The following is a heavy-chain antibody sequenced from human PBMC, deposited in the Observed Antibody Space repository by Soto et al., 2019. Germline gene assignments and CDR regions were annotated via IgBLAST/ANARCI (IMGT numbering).Heavy chain of an antibody. CDR3: ARITALFWFDP. CDR1: GGSFSGYY. D-gene: IGHD1-20*01. V-gene: IGHV4-34*01. CDR2: INHSGST. Sequence: SETLSLTCAVYGGSFSGYYWSWIRQPPGKGLEWIGEINHSGSTYYNPSLKSRVTISVDTSKNQFSLKLSSVTAADTAVYYCARITALFWFDPWGQGTPVTVSS. J-gene: IGHJ5*02.